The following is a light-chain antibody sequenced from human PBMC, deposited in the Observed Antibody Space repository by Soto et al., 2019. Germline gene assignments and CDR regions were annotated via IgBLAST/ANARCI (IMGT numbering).Light chain of an antibody. CDR1: SSDVGGYNY. V-gene: IGLV2-8*01. Sequence: QSALTQPPSASGSPGQSVTISCTGTSSDVGGYNYVSWYQQHPGKAPKLMIYEVSKRPSGVPDRFSGSKSGNTASLTVSGLDADDEADYYCSSYAGSNRVFGTGTKLTVL. CDR3: SSYAGSNRV. J-gene: IGLJ1*01. CDR2: EVS.